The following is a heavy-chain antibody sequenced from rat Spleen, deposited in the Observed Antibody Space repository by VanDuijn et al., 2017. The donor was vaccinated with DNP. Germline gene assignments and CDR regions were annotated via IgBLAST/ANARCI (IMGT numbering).Heavy chain of an antibody. CDR1: GFSLTNYG. CDR2: IWGDGNT. D-gene: IGHD1-2*01. Sequence: QVQLKESGPVLVQASETLSLTCTVSGFSLTNYGVIWVRQSPGKGLEWMGIIWGDGNTDYNSALKSRLSINRDTSKSQVFLKMSSLQTEETATYYCARDRTIAAIGYWGQGVMVTVSS. V-gene: IGHV2S75*01. CDR3: ARDRTIAAIGY. J-gene: IGHJ2*01.